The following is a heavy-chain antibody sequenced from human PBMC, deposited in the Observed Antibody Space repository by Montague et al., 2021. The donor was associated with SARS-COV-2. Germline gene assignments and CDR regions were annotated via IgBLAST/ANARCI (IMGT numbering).Heavy chain of an antibody. CDR2: IYDSGIS. J-gene: IGHJ5*02. Sequence: SETLSLTCTVSGGSTSNYYWSWIRQPAGKGLEWIGRIYDSGISNYNPSLKSRVTMSVDTSKNQFSLKLSSVTAADTAVYYCARGSFYYDIGELGSWGQGTLVTVSS. D-gene: IGHD3-22*01. CDR1: GGSTSNYY. V-gene: IGHV4-4*07. CDR3: ARGSFYYDIGELGS.